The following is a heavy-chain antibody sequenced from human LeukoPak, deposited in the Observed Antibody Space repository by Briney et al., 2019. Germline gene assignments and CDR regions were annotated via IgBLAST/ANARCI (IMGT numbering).Heavy chain of an antibody. CDR3: IRDLGLSHAYGAFDV. CDR2: ISYDGSNK. J-gene: IGHJ3*01. CDR1: GFTFSSYA. D-gene: IGHD3-16*01. Sequence: GRSLRLSCAASGFTFSSYAMHWVRQAPGKGLEWVAVISYDGSNKYYADSVKGRFTISRDNSKNTLYLQMNSLSAEDTAVYYCIRDLGLSHAYGAFDVWGQGALVTVSS. V-gene: IGHV3-30*04.